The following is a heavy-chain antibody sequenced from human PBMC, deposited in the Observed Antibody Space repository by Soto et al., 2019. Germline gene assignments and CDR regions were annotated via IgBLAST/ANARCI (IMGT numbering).Heavy chain of an antibody. CDR3: AGASYGAPEYFQH. V-gene: IGHV3-30-3*01. D-gene: IGHD4-17*01. CDR1: GFTFSSYA. J-gene: IGHJ1*01. CDR2: ISYDGSNK. Sequence: QVQLVESGGGVVQPGRSLRLSCAASGFTFSSYAMHWVRQAPGKGLEWVAVISYDGSNKYYADSVKGRFTISRDNSKNTLYLQMNSLRAEDTAVYYCAGASYGAPEYFQHWGQGTLVTVSS.